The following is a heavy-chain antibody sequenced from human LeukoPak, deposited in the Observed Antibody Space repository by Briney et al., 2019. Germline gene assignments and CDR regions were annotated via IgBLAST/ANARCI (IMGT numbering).Heavy chain of an antibody. J-gene: IGHJ5*02. V-gene: IGHV3-74*01. CDR3: ARALRVAGTGGDNWFDP. CDR2: INSDGRSI. CDR1: GFTFSNYW. D-gene: IGHD2-15*01. Sequence: GGSLRLSCAASGFTFSNYWMHWGRQAPGKGLGGVSRINSDGRSISDADSVKCRFTISRDNAKSTLYLQMNSLRAEDTAVYYCARALRVAGTGGDNWFDPWGQGTLVIVSS.